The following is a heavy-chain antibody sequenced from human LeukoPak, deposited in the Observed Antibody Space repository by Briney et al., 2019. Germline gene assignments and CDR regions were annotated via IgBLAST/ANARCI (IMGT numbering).Heavy chain of an antibody. CDR1: GYTFTGYY. V-gene: IGHV1-2*02. CDR3: ARVKALYGSGSFYYYYGMDV. CDR2: INPNSGGT. D-gene: IGHD3-10*01. Sequence: ASVEVSCKASGYTFTGYYMHWVRQAPGQGLEWMGWINPNSGGTNYAQKFQGRVTMTRDTSISTAYMELSRLRSDDTAVYYCARVKALYGSGSFYYYYGMDVWGQGTTVTVSS. J-gene: IGHJ6*02.